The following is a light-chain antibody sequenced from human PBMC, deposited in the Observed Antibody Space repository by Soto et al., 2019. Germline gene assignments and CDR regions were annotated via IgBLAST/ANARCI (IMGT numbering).Light chain of an antibody. V-gene: IGKV4-1*01. Sequence: DIVMTQSPDSLAVSLGERATINCKSSQSVLSRSNNQNYLAWFQQKPGQTPKMLIFWASTRQSGVPDRFRGSGSATDFTLTINNLQAEDVAVYYCLQYYAGLALSFGGGTQVPIK. J-gene: IGKJ4*01. CDR3: LQYYAGLALS. CDR2: WAS. CDR1: QSVLSRSNNQNY.